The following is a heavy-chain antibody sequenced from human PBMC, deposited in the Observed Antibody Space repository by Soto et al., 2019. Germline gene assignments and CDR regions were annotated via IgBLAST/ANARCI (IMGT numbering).Heavy chain of an antibody. J-gene: IGHJ6*02. CDR1: GGSLSDYY. CDR2: IHPSGST. V-gene: IGHV4-34*01. Sequence: QVQLQQWGAGLLKPSETLSLTCAVSGGSLSDYYWPWIRQSPGKGLEWIGEIHPSGSTYYNPSLRSRVTISVDTSTNQFSLTLTSLTAADTSIYYCARGRDEYKLGNVWGHGTTVTVSS. CDR3: ARGRDEYKLGNV. D-gene: IGHD1-1*01.